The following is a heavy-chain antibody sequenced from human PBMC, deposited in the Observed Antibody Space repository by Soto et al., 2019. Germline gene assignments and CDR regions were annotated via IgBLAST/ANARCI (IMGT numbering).Heavy chain of an antibody. CDR3: ASHRGSTYGPYDY. CDR1: GGSISSSHW. V-gene: IGHV4-4*02. CDR2: VYHSGSS. J-gene: IGHJ4*02. Sequence: QVQLQESGPGLVKASGTLSVTCAVSGGSISSSHWWSWVRQPPGKGLEWIGEVYHSGSSNYNPSLKSRITLSVDKSQNPFSLKVSSVTAADTALYYCASHRGSTYGPYDYWGQGILVTVSS. D-gene: IGHD5-18*01.